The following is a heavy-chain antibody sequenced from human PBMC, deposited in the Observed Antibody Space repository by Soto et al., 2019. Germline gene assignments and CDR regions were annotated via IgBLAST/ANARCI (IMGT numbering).Heavy chain of an antibody. CDR2: ISWNSGSI. Sequence: AGGSLRLSCAASGFIFDDYAMHWVRQVSGKGLEWVSTISWNSGSIGYAESVKGRFTISRDNAKNSLYLQMNSLRAEDTAVYYCARDPTLGGYSGYDLVYYFDYWGQGTLVTVSS. V-gene: IGHV3-9*01. CDR3: ARDPTLGGYSGYDLVYYFDY. CDR1: GFIFDDYA. D-gene: IGHD5-12*01. J-gene: IGHJ4*02.